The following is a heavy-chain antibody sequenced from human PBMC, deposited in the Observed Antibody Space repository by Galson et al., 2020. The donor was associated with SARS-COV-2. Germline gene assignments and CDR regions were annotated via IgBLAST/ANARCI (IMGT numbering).Heavy chain of an antibody. J-gene: IGHJ4*02. Sequence: GGSLRLSCAASGFTFSSYAMHWVRQAPGKGLEWVAVISYDGSNKYYADSVKGRFTISRDNSKNTLYLQMNSLRAEDTAVYYCARVRSGSYLSHFDYWGQGTLVTVSS. CDR1: GFTFSSYA. CDR2: ISYDGSNK. D-gene: IGHD1-26*01. V-gene: IGHV3-30*01. CDR3: ARVRSGSYLSHFDY.